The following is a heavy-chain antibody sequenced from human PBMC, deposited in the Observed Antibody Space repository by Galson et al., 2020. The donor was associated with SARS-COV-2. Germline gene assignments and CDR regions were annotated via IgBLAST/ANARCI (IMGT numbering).Heavy chain of an antibody. J-gene: IGHJ4*02. CDR1: RYTFTSYG. CDR3: ARDSLEVYCSSASCYVHYFDY. CDR2: ISAYNGNT. V-gene: IGHV1-18*01. D-gene: IGHD2-2*01. Sequence: ASVTVSRKDSRYTFTSYGIRWVRQPPAPGLEWMGWISAYNGNTNYAQTLQGRVTMTTDTSTSTAYMELRSLRSDDTAVYYCARDSLEVYCSSASCYVHYFDYWGQGTLVTVCS.